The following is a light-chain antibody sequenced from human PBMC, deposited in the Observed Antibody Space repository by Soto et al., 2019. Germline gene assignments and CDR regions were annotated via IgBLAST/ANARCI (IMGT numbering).Light chain of an antibody. CDR2: GAF. CDR1: QSVSSN. J-gene: IGKJ1*01. Sequence: EIVMTQSPVTLSVSAGDRATLSCRASQSVSSNLAWYHQKPGQTPSLLIYGAFTRPTGIPARFSGTGSGTEFTLTISSLQSEDFALDYCQQYNDWPLTFGQGTKVDI. CDR3: QQYNDWPLT. V-gene: IGKV3-15*01.